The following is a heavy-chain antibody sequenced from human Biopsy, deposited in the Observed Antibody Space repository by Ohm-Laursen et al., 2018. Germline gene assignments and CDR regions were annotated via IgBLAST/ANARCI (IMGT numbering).Heavy chain of an antibody. CDR3: ARMFARPGPCSGGTCYPGDDY. CDR2: IGGSGGTT. V-gene: IGHV3-23*01. CDR1: GFTFNDFA. D-gene: IGHD2-15*01. Sequence: SLRLSCAASGFTFNDFAMTWVRQAPGKGLEWVSAIGGSGGTTYYAGSVKGRFTISRDNSKNTLYFQMNSLRAEDTAVYYCARMFARPGPCSGGTCYPGDDYWGQGTLVTVSS. J-gene: IGHJ4*02.